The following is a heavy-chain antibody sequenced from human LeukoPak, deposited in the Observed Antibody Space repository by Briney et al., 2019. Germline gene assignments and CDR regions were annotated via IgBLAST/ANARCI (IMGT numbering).Heavy chain of an antibody. J-gene: IGHJ3*02. Sequence: SETLSLTCTVSGGSISSITYYWSWIRQPPGKGLEWIGYIYYSGSTNYNPSLKSRVTISVDTSKNQFSLKLSSVTAADTAVYYCARERGGVAFDIWGQGTMVTVSS. V-gene: IGHV4-61*01. CDR3: ARERGGVAFDI. CDR1: GGSISSITYY. D-gene: IGHD2-8*01. CDR2: IYYSGST.